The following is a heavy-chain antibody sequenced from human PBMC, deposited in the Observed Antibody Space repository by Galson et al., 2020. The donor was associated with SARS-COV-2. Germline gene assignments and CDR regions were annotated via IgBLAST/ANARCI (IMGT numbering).Heavy chain of an antibody. Sequence: NSGGSLRLSCAASGFTFSDYYMSWIRQAPGKGLEWVSYISSSGSTIYYADSVKGRFTISRDNAKNSLYLQMNSLRAEDTAVYYCARSVEKAAAVGYWGQVTLFTVSS. J-gene: IGHJ4*02. V-gene: IGHV3-11*04. CDR2: ISSSGSTI. D-gene: IGHD6-13*01. CDR3: ARSVEKAAAVGY. CDR1: GFTFSDYY.